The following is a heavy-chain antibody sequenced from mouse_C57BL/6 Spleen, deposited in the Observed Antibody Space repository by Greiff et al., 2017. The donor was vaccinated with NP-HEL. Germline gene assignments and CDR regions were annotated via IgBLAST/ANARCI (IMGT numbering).Heavy chain of an antibody. CDR3: ARYGYGSSFAMDY. D-gene: IGHD1-1*01. CDR2: IYPSDSET. CDR1: GYTFTSYW. Sequence: QVQLQQPGAELVRPGSSVKLSCKASGYTFTSYWMAWVKQRPGQGLEWIGNIYPSDSETHYNQKFKDKATLTVDKSSSTAYMQLSSLTSDDSAFYYCARYGYGSSFAMDYWGQGTSVTFSS. V-gene: IGHV1-61*01. J-gene: IGHJ4*01.